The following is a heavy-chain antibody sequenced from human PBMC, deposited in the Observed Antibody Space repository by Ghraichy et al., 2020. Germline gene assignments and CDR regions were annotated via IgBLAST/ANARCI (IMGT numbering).Heavy chain of an antibody. D-gene: IGHD3-22*01. CDR1: GYTFTGYY. J-gene: IGHJ4*02. Sequence: ASVKVSCKASGYTFTGYYMHWVRQAPGQGLEWMGWINPNSGGTNYAQKFQGRVTMTRDTSISTAYMELSRLRSDDTAVYYCARAVYDSSGSARRPFDYWGQGTLVTVSS. CDR2: INPNSGGT. CDR3: ARAVYDSSGSARRPFDY. V-gene: IGHV1-2*02.